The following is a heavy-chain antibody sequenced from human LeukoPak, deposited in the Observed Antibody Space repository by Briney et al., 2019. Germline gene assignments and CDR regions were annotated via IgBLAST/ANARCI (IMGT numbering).Heavy chain of an antibody. CDR1: GFTFSSYS. D-gene: IGHD2-8*02. CDR2: IFPSGGEI. V-gene: IGHV3-23*01. Sequence: QSGGSPRLSCAASGFTFSSYSMNWVRQAPGKGLEWVSSIFPSGGEIHYADSVRGRFTISRDNSKSTLSLQMNSLRAEDTAIYYCATYRQVLLPFESWGQGTLVTVSS. J-gene: IGHJ4*02. CDR3: ATYRQVLLPFES.